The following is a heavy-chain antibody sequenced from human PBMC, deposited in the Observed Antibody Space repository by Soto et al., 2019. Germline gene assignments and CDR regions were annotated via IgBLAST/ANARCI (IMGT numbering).Heavy chain of an antibody. J-gene: IGHJ4*02. D-gene: IGHD3-10*01. CDR3: AALGGFGEFDY. CDR2: IIPILGIA. V-gene: IGHV1-69*02. Sequence: VQLVQSGAEVKKPGSSVKVSCKASGGTFSSYTISWVRQAPGQGLEWMGRIIPILGIANYAQKFQGRVTITADKSTSTAYMELSSLRSEDTAVYYWAALGGFGEFDYWGQGTLVTVSS. CDR1: GGTFSSYT.